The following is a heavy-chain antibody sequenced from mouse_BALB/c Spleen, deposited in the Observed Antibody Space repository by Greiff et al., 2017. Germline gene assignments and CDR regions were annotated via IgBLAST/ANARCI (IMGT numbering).Heavy chain of an antibody. V-gene: IGHV5-17*02. J-gene: IGHJ3*01. CDR2: ISSGSSTI. CDR1: GFTFSSFG. Sequence: DVHLVESGGGLVQPGGSRKLSCAASGFTFSSFGMHWVRQAPEKGLEWVAYISSGSSTIYYADTVKGRFTISRDNPKNTLFLQMTSLRSEDTAMYYCARGVTTATFAYWGQGTLVTVSA. CDR3: ARGVTTATFAY. D-gene: IGHD1-2*01.